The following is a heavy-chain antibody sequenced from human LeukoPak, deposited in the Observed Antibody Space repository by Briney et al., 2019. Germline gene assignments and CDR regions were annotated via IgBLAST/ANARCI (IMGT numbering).Heavy chain of an antibody. J-gene: IGHJ4*02. Sequence: ASVRVSSKASGYTFTVYYMHWVRQAPGQGLEWMGWINPNSGGTNYAQKFQGRVTMTRDTSISTAYMELSRLRSDDTAVYYCARDFSFLELRDYWGQGTLVTVSS. V-gene: IGHV1-2*02. CDR1: GYTFTVYY. CDR2: INPNSGGT. CDR3: ARDFSFLELRDY. D-gene: IGHD3-3*01.